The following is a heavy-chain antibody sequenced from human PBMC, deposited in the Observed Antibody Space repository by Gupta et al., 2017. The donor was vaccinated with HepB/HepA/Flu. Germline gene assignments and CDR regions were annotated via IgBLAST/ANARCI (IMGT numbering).Heavy chain of an antibody. Sequence: QVQLVQSGAEVKKPGASVKVSCKASGYTFTSYGISWVRQAPGQGLEWMGWISAYNGNTNYAQKLQGRVTMTTDTSTSTAYMELRSLRSDDTAVYYCARNPLTTTYYYDSSGHFDYWGQGTLVTVSS. D-gene: IGHD3-22*01. CDR1: GYTFTSYG. J-gene: IGHJ4*02. CDR2: ISAYNGNT. V-gene: IGHV1-18*01. CDR3: ARNPLTTTYYYDSSGHFDY.